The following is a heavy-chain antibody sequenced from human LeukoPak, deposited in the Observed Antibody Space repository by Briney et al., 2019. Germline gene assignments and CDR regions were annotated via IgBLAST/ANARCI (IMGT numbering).Heavy chain of an antibody. CDR3: AAQRAVGFDY. D-gene: IGHD6-19*01. V-gene: IGHV3-7*01. CDR2: IKQGGSQK. CDR1: GFTFSTYY. Sequence: GSLRLSCAASGFTFSTYYMTWVRQAPGKGLEWVANIKQGGSQKYYVDSVQGRFTISRDNAKNSLYLQMNSLRAEDTTVYYCAAQRAVGFDYWGQGTLVTVSS. J-gene: IGHJ4*02.